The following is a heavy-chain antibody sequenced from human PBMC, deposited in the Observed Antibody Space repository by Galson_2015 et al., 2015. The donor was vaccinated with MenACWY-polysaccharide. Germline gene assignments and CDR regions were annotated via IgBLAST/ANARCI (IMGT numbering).Heavy chain of an antibody. CDR1: GYTFTNYD. CDR3: ARVVRRKYGYSDY. J-gene: IGHJ4*02. CDR2: MNPNSGNT. D-gene: IGHD3-16*02. Sequence: SVKVSCKASGYTFTNYDINWVRQATGQGLEWMGWMNPNSGNTGYAQKFQGRVTMTRDTSISTAYMELRSLRYEDTAVYYCARVVRRKYGYSDYWGQGTLVSVSS. V-gene: IGHV1-8*01.